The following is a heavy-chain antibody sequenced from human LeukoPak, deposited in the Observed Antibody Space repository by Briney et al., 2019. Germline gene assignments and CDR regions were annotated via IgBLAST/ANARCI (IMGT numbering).Heavy chain of an antibody. Sequence: GGSLRLSCAASGFTFSSYWISWVRQAPGKGLEWVANIKQDGSEKYYVDSVKGRFTISRDNAKNSLYLQMNSLRAEDTAVYYCARDEADSSGWSYYYYYYMDVWGKGTTVTVSS. V-gene: IGHV3-7*01. CDR1: GFTFSSYW. D-gene: IGHD6-19*01. J-gene: IGHJ6*03. CDR2: IKQDGSEK. CDR3: ARDEADSSGWSYYYYYYMDV.